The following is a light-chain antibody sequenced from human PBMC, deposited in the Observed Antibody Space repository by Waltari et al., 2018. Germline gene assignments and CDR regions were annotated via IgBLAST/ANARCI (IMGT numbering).Light chain of an antibody. V-gene: IGKV1-NL1*01. J-gene: IGKJ5*01. CDR3: QQYYNTPPIT. CDR1: QGISNS. Sequence: DIQMTQSPSSLSASVGDRVTITCRASQGISNSLAWYQQKPGKAPKLLLYAASTLESGVPSRFSGSGSGTDYTLTISSLQPEDFATYYCQQYYNTPPITFGQGTRLEIK. CDR2: AAS.